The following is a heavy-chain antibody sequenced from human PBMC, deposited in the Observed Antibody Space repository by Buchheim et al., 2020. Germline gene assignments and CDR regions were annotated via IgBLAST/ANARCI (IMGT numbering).Heavy chain of an antibody. CDR1: GFTFSSYG. V-gene: IGHV3-30*18. Sequence: QVQLVESGGGVVQPGRSLTLSCVASGFTFSSYGMHWVRQAPGKGLEWVAVISYDGSNKYYADSVKGRFTISRDNSKNTLYLQMNSLRAEDTAVYYCAKDLGDDIPFDYWGQGTL. CDR2: ISYDGSNK. CDR3: AKDLGDDIPFDY. J-gene: IGHJ4*02. D-gene: IGHD2-15*01.